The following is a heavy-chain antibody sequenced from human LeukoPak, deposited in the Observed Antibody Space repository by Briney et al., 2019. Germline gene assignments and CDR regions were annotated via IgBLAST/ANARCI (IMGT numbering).Heavy chain of an antibody. CDR3: ARARLMRGGRYYDRVDY. V-gene: IGHV3-30*02. CDR1: GFTSSNYG. Sequence: GGSLRLSCAACGFTSSNYGMHWVRQAPGKGREWVAFIRYDGRNKHYGDSVKGRFTIPRDNSKNTVYLQINSLRAEDTAVYYCARARLMRGGRYYDRVDYWGQGTLVTVSS. J-gene: IGHJ4*02. D-gene: IGHD3-22*01. CDR2: IRYDGRNK.